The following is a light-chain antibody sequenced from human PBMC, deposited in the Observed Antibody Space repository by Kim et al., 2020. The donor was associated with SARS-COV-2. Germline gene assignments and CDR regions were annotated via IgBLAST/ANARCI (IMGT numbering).Light chain of an antibody. Sequence: GQSVTISCTGTSSDVGGYNYVSWYQQHPGKAPKLLIYEVNKWPSGVPDRFSGSKSGNTASLTVSGLQAEDESDYYCSSYAGSNTWVFGGGTQLTVL. CDR1: SSDVGGYNY. J-gene: IGLJ3*02. CDR3: SSYAGSNTWV. CDR2: EVN. V-gene: IGLV2-8*01.